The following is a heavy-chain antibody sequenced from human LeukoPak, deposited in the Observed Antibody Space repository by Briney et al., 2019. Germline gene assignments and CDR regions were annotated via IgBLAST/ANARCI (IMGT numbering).Heavy chain of an antibody. CDR2: IYYSGST. J-gene: IGHJ4*02. D-gene: IGHD3-22*01. CDR3: ARERAPYYYDSSGLFDY. Sequence: KPSETLSLTCTVSGGSISSYYWSWIRQPPGKGLEWIGYIYYSGSTNYNPSLKSRVTISVDTSKNQFSLKLSSVTAADTAVYYCARERAPYYYDSSGLFDYWGQGTLVTVSS. V-gene: IGHV4-59*01. CDR1: GGSISSYY.